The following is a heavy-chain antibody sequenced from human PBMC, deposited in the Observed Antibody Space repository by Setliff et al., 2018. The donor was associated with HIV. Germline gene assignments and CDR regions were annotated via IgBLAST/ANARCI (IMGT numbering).Heavy chain of an antibody. D-gene: IGHD1-26*01. CDR2: MYACGST. V-gene: IGHV4-59*11. J-gene: IGHJ4*02. CDR3: ARGPSGTYYREFDF. CDR1: GGSISVHY. Sequence: PSETLSLTCTVSGGSISVHYRSWLRQPPGKGLEWIGYMYACGSTDYNPSLKSRVTISVDRFRNQFSLQLRSVTAADTAAYYCARGPSGTYYREFDFWGQGTLVTVSS.